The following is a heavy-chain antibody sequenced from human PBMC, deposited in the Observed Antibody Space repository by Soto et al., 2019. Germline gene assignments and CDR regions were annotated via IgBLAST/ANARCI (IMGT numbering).Heavy chain of an antibody. Sequence: GGSLRLSCAASGFTFSSYGMHWVRQAPGKGLEWVAVISYDGSNKYYADSVKGRFTISRDNSKNTLYLQMNSLRAEDTAVYYWAIDLRLSGNYYYYGMDVWGQGTTVTVSS. J-gene: IGHJ6*02. V-gene: IGHV3-30*03. CDR2: ISYDGSNK. CDR1: GFTFSSYG. CDR3: AIDLRLSGNYYYYGMDV. D-gene: IGHD6-25*01.